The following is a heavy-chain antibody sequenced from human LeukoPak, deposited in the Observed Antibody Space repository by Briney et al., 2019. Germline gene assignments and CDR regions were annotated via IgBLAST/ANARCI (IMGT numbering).Heavy chain of an antibody. Sequence: SVKVPCKASGGTFSSYAISWVRQAPGQGLGWMGRIIPIFGIANYAQKFQGRVTITADKSTSTAYMELSSLRSEDTAVYYCARSSKVESFDYWGQGTLVTVSS. D-gene: IGHD3-3*01. CDR2: IIPIFGIA. CDR1: GGTFSSYA. J-gene: IGHJ4*02. CDR3: ARSSKVESFDY. V-gene: IGHV1-69*04.